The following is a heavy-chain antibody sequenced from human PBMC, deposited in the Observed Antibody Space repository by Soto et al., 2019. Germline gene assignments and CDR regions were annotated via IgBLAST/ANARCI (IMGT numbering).Heavy chain of an antibody. D-gene: IGHD3-10*01. CDR2: VFYSGAT. V-gene: IGHV4-30-4*01. Sequence: KPSETLSLTCNVSGGPIKTGDYYWNWIRQPPGKGLEWIGYVFYSGATNYSPSLKSRAAISMDTSKNQFSLSLTSVTAADTAVYYCARAGFSYGHLLFWGQGIRVTV. CDR3: ARAGFSYGHLLF. J-gene: IGHJ4*02. CDR1: GGPIKTGDYY.